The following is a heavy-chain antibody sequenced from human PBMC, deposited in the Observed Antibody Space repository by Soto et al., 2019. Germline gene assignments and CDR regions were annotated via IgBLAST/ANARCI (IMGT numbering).Heavy chain of an antibody. CDR1: AGTFDTYS. D-gene: IGHD3-10*01. CDR3: ARTGSFDY. J-gene: IGHJ4*02. V-gene: IGHV1-69*02. Sequence: QVQLVQSGAEVKKPGASVKVSCKASAGTFDTYSIMWVRQAPGQGLEWMGRTIPAIDLINCAQKFQGRFTITVDKSTTTVYMELRSLRYEDTAIYYCARTGSFDYWGQGTLVTVSS. CDR2: TIPAIDLI.